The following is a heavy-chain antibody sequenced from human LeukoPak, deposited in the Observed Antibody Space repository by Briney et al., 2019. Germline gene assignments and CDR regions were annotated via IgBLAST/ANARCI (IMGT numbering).Heavy chain of an antibody. CDR1: GGSISSGGYY. D-gene: IGHD1-14*01. CDR2: IYYSGST. Sequence: SETLSLTCTVSGGSISSGGYYWSWIRQHPGKGLEWIGYIYYSGSTYYNPSPKSRVTISVDTSKNQFSLKLSSVTAADTAVYYCARYNPPWYFDLWGRGTLVTVSS. V-gene: IGHV4-31*03. CDR3: ARYNPPWYFDL. J-gene: IGHJ2*01.